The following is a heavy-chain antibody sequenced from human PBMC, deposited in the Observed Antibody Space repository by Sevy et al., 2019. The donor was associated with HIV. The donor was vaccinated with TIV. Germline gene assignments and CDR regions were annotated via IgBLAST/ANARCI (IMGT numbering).Heavy chain of an antibody. CDR2: ISAYNGNT. V-gene: IGHV1-18*01. J-gene: IGHJ4*02. Sequence: ASVKVSCKASGYTFTSYGISWVRQAPGQGLEWMGWISAYNGNTNYAQKLQGRVTMTTDTSTSTAYMELRSLRSDDTXXXXXXXXXXXGWDFDYWGQGTLVTVSS. CDR1: GYTFTSYG. CDR3: XXXXXXGWDFDY. D-gene: IGHD6-19*01.